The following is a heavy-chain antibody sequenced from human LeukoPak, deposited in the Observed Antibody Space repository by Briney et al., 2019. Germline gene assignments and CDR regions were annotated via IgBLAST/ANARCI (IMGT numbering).Heavy chain of an antibody. J-gene: IGHJ3*02. CDR2: ISSSGGTI. Sequence: PGGSLRLSCSASGFTFSSYELNWVRQAPGKGLEWVSYISSSGGTIFYADSVKGRFTISRDNAKKSLYLQMNSLRAEDTAVYSCARGQTRTPGSISIWGQGTLVTVSS. D-gene: IGHD2-15*01. CDR3: ARGQTRTPGSISI. CDR1: GFTFSSYE. V-gene: IGHV3-48*03.